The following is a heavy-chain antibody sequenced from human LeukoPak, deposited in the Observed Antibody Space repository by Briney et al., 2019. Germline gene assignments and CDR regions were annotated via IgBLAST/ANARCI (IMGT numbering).Heavy chain of an antibody. J-gene: IGHJ6*03. D-gene: IGHD1-14*01. CDR1: GGSFSGYY. CDR2: IYYSGTT. Sequence: KSSETLSLTCAVYGGSFSGYYWSWIRQPPGKGLEWIGYIYYSGTTNYNSSLRSRVTISLDTSKRQFFLRLSSVTAADTAVYYCARGVPSGYYYYMDVWGKGTTVTVSS. CDR3: ARGVPSGYYYYMDV. V-gene: IGHV4-34*11.